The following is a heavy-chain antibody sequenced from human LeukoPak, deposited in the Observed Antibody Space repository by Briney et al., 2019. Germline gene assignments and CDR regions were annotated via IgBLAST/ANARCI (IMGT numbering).Heavy chain of an antibody. CDR1: GGSISSYY. D-gene: IGHD3-22*01. CDR3: AKDSGGFGYYYDSSGYYGY. Sequence: PSETLSLTCTVSGGSISSYYWSWVRQAPGKGLEWVSAISGSGGSTYYADSVKGRFTISRDNSKNTLYLQMNSLRAEDTAVYYCAKDSGGFGYYYDSSGYYGYWGQGTLVTVSS. CDR2: ISGSGGST. J-gene: IGHJ4*02. V-gene: IGHV3-23*01.